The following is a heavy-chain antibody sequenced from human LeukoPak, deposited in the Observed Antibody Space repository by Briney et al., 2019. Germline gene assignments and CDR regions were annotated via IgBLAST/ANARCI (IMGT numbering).Heavy chain of an antibody. J-gene: IGHJ4*02. Sequence: PSETLSLTCTVSDDSISDYYWSWIRQPPGKGLEWIGYIYHSGSTYYNPSLKSRVTISVDRSKNQFSLKLSSVTAADTAVYYCARVGDSSSSSFASYYFDYWGQGTLVTVSS. V-gene: IGHV4-59*12. CDR3: ARVGDSSSSSFASYYFDY. CDR2: IYHSGST. D-gene: IGHD6-6*01. CDR1: DDSISDYY.